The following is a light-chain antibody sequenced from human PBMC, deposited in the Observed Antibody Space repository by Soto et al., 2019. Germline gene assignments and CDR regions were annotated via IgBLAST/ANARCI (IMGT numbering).Light chain of an antibody. CDR1: SSDVGSYNH. J-gene: IGLJ2*01. CDR2: EGS. Sequence: QSALTQPASVSGSPGQSITISCTGTSSDVGSYNHVSWYQQHPGKAPKLMIYEGSKRPSGVSNRFSGSKSGNTASLTISGLQAEDEADYYCCSYAGSLWVFGGGTKLTVL. V-gene: IGLV2-23*01. CDR3: CSYAGSLWV.